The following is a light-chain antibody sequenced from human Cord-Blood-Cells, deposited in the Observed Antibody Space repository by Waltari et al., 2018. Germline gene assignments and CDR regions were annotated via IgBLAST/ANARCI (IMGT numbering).Light chain of an antibody. J-gene: IGLJ3*02. CDR2: KDS. CDR1: ALPKKY. CDR3: QSADSSGTYWV. V-gene: IGLV3-25*03. Sequence: SYELTQPPSVSVSPGQPARITCPGDALPKKYAYWYQQKPGQAPVLVIYKDSERPSGIPERFSGSSSGTTVTLTISGVQAEDEADYYCQSADSSGTYWVFGGGTKLTVL.